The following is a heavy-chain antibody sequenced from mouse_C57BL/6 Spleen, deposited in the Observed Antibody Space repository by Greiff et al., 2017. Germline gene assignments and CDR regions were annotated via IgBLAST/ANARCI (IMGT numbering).Heavy chain of an antibody. V-gene: IGHV1-54*01. Sequence: LMESGAELVRPGTSVKVSCKASGYAFTNYLIEWVKQRPGQGLEWIGVINPGSGGTNYNEKFKGKATLTADKSSSTAYMQLSSLTSEDSAVYFCASYDYDWFAYWGQGTLVTVSA. CDR1: GYAFTNYL. CDR3: ASYDYDWFAY. D-gene: IGHD2-4*01. J-gene: IGHJ3*01. CDR2: INPGSGGT.